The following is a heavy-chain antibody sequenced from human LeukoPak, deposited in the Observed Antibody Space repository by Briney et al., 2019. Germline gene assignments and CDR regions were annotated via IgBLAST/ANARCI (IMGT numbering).Heavy chain of an antibody. D-gene: IGHD6-19*01. CDR1: GGSISSTSDY. Sequence: SETLSLTCTVSGGSISSTSDYWGWIRQPPGKGLEWIGNIYYTGSTYYNPSLKGRVTISVDTSKNQFSLNLSSVTAADTAVYYCARRPPAGPFDDWGQGTLVTVSS. CDR2: IYYTGST. J-gene: IGHJ4*02. CDR3: ARRPPAGPFDD. V-gene: IGHV4-39*01.